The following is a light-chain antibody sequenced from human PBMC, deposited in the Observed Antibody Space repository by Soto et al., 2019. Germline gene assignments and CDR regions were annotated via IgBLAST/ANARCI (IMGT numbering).Light chain of an antibody. CDR3: QQSYSTPPP. CDR2: AAS. Sequence: DIQMTQSPSSLSASVGDRVTITCRASQSISSYLNWYQQKPGKAPKLLIYAASSLPSGVPSRFSGSGSGTDFTLTISSLQPDDFATYYFQQSYSTPPPFGQGTKVEIK. V-gene: IGKV1-39*01. CDR1: QSISSY. J-gene: IGKJ1*01.